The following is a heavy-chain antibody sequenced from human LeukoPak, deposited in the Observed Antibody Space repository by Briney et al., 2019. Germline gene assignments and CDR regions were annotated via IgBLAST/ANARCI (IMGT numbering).Heavy chain of an antibody. V-gene: IGHV4-34*01. CDR2: INHSGST. Sequence: PSETLSLTCAVYGGSFSGYYWSWIRQPPGKGLEWIREINHSGSTNYNPSLKSRVTISVDTSKNQFSLKLSSVPAADTAVYYCERVRRGARFYYYYMDAWGKGTTVTVSS. D-gene: IGHD3-10*01. CDR3: ERVRRGARFYYYYMDA. J-gene: IGHJ6*03. CDR1: GGSFSGYY.